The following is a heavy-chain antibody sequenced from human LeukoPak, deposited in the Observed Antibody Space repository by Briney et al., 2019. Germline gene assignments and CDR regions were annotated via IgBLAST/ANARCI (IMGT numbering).Heavy chain of an antibody. V-gene: IGHV3-11*01. CDR3: AREVPAGSRGAFDI. J-gene: IGHJ3*02. Sequence: TGGSLRLSCAASGFTFSDYYMSWIRQAPGKGLEWVSYISSSGSTIYYADSVKGRFTISRDNAKNSLYLQMNSLGAEDTAVYYCAREVPAGSRGAFDIWGQGTMVTVSS. CDR1: GFTFSDYY. CDR2: ISSSGSTI. D-gene: IGHD2-2*01.